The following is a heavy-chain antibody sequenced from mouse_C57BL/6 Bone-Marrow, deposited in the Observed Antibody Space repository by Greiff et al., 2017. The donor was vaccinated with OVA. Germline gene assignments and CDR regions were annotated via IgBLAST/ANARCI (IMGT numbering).Heavy chain of an antibody. CDR2: IYPADSAT. CDR3: AMNPQLGRFYAMDY. D-gene: IGHD3-1*01. CDR1: GYTFTSYW. Sequence: VQLQQSGAELVKPGASVKVSCKASGYTFTSYWMHWVKQRPGQGLEWIGRIYPADSATYYNQKFKGKAILTVDKSSSTSYMQISSLTSEDSAVYYWAMNPQLGRFYAMDYWGQGTSVTVAS. V-gene: IGHV1-74*01. J-gene: IGHJ4*01.